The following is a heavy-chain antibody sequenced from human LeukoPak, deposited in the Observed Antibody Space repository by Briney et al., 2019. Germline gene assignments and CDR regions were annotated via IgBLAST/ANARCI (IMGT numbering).Heavy chain of an antibody. CDR3: AQGVGATDFDY. D-gene: IGHD1-26*01. Sequence: SETLSLTCAVYGGSFSGYYWSWIRQPPGKGLEWIGEINHSGSTNYNPSLKSRVTISVDTSKNQFSLKLSSVTAADTAVYYCAQGVGATDFDYWGQGTLVTVSS. V-gene: IGHV4-34*01. CDR1: GGSFSGYY. J-gene: IGHJ4*02. CDR2: INHSGST.